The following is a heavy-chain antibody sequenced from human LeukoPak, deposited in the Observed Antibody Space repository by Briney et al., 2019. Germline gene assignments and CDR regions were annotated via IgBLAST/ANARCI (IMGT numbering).Heavy chain of an antibody. Sequence: GESLKISCKGSGYSFTSYWISWVRQMPGKGREWMGRIDPSDSYTNYSPSFQGHVTISADKSISTAYLQWSSLRASDTAMYYCATDGEYSGDGSPNWGQGTLVTVSS. CDR1: GYSFTSYW. J-gene: IGHJ4*02. CDR3: ATDGEYSGDGSPN. D-gene: IGHD1-26*01. V-gene: IGHV5-10-1*01. CDR2: IDPSDSYT.